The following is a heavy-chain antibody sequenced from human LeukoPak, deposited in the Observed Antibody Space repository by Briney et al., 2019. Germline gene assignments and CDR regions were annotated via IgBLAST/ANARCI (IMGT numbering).Heavy chain of an antibody. V-gene: IGHV4-39*07. CDR2: ITHSGIP. J-gene: IGHJ4*02. Sequence: PSETLSLTCTVSGGSISSGSYYWSWIRQPAGKGLEWIGSITHSGIPYYSPSLRSRVTISLDASKNQFSLKLTSVTAADTAVYYCTSLYSSNWYLGDYWGQGALVTVSS. D-gene: IGHD6-13*01. CDR1: GGSISSGSYY. CDR3: TSLYSSNWYLGDY.